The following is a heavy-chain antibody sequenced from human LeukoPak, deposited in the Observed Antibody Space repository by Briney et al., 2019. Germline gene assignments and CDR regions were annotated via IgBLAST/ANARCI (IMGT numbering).Heavy chain of an antibody. V-gene: IGHV3-64D*06. CDR2: ISSNGGST. D-gene: IGHD2-15*01. Sequence: GGSLRLSCSASGFTFSSYAMRWVRQAPGKGLEYVSAISSNGGSTYYADSVKGRFTISRDNSKNTLYRQMSSLRAENTAVYYCVTAAAPPVIAYWGQGTLVTLSS. J-gene: IGHJ4*02. CDR1: GFTFSSYA. CDR3: VTAAAPPVIAY.